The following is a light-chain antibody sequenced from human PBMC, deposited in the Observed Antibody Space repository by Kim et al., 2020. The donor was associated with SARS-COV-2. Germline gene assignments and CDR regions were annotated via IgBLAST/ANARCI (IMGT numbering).Light chain of an antibody. V-gene: IGLV4-69*01. Sequence: SVKLTCTLSGGSTSYAIACHQQQPEKGPRYLMKLNSDGSHRKGDGIPDLFSGSSAGDERYLTIASLQSEDEADYYCQTWGTGIRVFGGGTQLTVL. J-gene: IGLJ3*02. CDR3: QTWGTGIRV. CDR1: GGSTSYA. CDR2: LNSDGSH.